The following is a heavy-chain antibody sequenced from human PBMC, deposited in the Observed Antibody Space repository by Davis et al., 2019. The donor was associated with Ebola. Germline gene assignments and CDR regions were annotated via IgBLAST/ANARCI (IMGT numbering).Heavy chain of an antibody. CDR1: GFTFSSYA. J-gene: IGHJ4*02. Sequence: PGGSLRLSCAASGFTFSSYAMSWVRQAPGKGLEWVAVISYDGSNKYYADSVKGRFTISRDNSKNSLYLQMNSLRDEDTAVYYCARDQPGYGSGLYWGQGTLVTVSS. CDR3: ARDQPGYGSGLY. V-gene: IGHV3-30-3*01. CDR2: ISYDGSNK. D-gene: IGHD3-10*01.